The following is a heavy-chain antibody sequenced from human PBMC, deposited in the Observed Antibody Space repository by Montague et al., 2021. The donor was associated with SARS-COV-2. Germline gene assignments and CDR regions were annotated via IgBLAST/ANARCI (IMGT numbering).Heavy chain of an antibody. Sequence: CAISGDSVSSNNAAFPRIRQSPSRGLEWLGLPYYRSKWYNDYAVSVKSRITIDADTSKNHFSLQLKSMTPEDTAVYYCLQGYYFDSWGQGSLVTVSS. D-gene: IGHD5-24*01. J-gene: IGHJ4*02. CDR2: PYYRSKWYN. V-gene: IGHV6-1*01. CDR1: GDSVSSNNAA. CDR3: LQGYYFDS.